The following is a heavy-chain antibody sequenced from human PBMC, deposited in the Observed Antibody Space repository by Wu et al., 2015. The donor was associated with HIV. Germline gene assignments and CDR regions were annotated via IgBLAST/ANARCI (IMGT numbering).Heavy chain of an antibody. Sequence: QVQLVQSGAEVKKPGASVKVSCKTSGYTFTDYFMHWVRQAPGQGLEWMGWINPNSGGTNSAQKFQGGVTMTRDTSISTAYMELSSLRSDDTAVYYCARGPQAFDIWGQGTMVTVSS. J-gene: IGHJ3*02. CDR1: GYTFTDYF. CDR3: ARGPQAFDI. V-gene: IGHV1-2*02. CDR2: INPNSGGT.